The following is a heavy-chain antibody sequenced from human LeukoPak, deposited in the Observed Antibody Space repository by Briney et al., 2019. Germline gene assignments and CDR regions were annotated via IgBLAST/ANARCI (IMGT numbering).Heavy chain of an antibody. D-gene: IGHD3-10*01. Sequence: PSETLSLTCTVSGGSISSYYWSWIRQPAGKGLEWIGRIYSTGSTNYNPSLKSRVTMSVDTSKNQFSLRLSSVTAADTAVYYCARDRRASPYYYGSVYYYGMDVWGQGTTVTVSS. CDR1: GGSISSYY. V-gene: IGHV4-4*07. J-gene: IGHJ6*02. CDR2: IYSTGST. CDR3: ARDRRASPYYYGSVYYYGMDV.